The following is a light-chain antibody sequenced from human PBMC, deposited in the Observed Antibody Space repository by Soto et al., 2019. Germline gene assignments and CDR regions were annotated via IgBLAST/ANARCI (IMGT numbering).Light chain of an antibody. V-gene: IGKV3-15*01. CDR2: GAS. CDR3: QQYDNWPPWT. CDR1: QSINKY. J-gene: IGKJ1*01. Sequence: EIVMTQSPATLSVSPGERATLSCRASQSINKYLAWYQQKPGQAPRLLIFGASTRASGIPVRFSGSGSGTEFTLTISSLQSEDFAVYYCQQYDNWPPWTFGQGTKVEFK.